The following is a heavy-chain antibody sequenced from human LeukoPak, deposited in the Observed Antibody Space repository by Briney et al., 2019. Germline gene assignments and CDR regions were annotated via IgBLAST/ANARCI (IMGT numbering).Heavy chain of an antibody. CDR3: AILRITMVRGVTNWFDP. CDR1: GGSISSSNW. CDR2: IYHSGST. V-gene: IGHV4-4*02. D-gene: IGHD3-10*01. J-gene: IGHJ5*02. Sequence: PSETLSLTCAVSGGSISSSNWWSWVRQPPGKGLEWIGEIYHSGSTNYNPSLKSRVTISVDKSKNQFSLKLSSVTAADTAVYYCAILRITMVRGVTNWFDPWGQGTLVTVSS.